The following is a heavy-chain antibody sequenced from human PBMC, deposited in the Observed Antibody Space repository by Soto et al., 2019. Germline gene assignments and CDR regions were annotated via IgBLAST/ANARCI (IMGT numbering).Heavy chain of an antibody. J-gene: IGHJ6*02. CDR3: ASSAYYDFWSGYREYGMDV. V-gene: IGHV1-18*04. D-gene: IGHD3-3*01. CDR1: GYTFTSYG. Sequence: GASVKVSCKASGYTFTSYGISWVRQAPGQGLDWMGWISAYNGNTNYAQKLQGRVTMTTDTSTSTAYMELRSLRSDDTAVYYCASSAYYDFWSGYREYGMDVWGQGTTVTVSS. CDR2: ISAYNGNT.